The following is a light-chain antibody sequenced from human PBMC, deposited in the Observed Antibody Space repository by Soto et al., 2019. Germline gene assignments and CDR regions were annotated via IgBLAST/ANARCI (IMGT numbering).Light chain of an antibody. V-gene: IGKV3-20*01. CDR2: GAS. J-gene: IGKJ2*01. Sequence: IVSTTSIGILSLSPGSIVTRYCRASQTLRRTYIAWYQQKPGQAPRVRIYGASKRATGIPDRFSVSGSGTDFSLTISRLEPEDFAVYYCHQYDNAPQTYGQGTKVDIK. CDR3: HQYDNAPQT. CDR1: QTLRRTY.